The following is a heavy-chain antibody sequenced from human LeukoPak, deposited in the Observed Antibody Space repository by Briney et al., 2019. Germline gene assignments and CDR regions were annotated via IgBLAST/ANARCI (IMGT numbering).Heavy chain of an antibody. Sequence: GGSLRLSCAASGFTFSSYWMSWVRQAPGKGLEWVADIKQDGSEKYYVDSVKGRFTISRDNAKNSLYLQMNSLRAEDTAAYYCARSEVGYYDSSGYYYPHDAFDIWGQGTMVTVSS. V-gene: IGHV3-7*01. J-gene: IGHJ3*02. CDR2: IKQDGSEK. CDR1: GFTFSSYW. CDR3: ARSEVGYYDSSGYYYPHDAFDI. D-gene: IGHD3-22*01.